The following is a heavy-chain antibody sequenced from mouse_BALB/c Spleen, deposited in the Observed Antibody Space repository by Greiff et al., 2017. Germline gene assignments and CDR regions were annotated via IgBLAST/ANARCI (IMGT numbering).Heavy chain of an antibody. Sequence: QVQLKQSGAELARPGASVKLSCKASGYTFTSYWMQWVKQRPGQGLEWIGAIYPGDGDTRYTQKFKGKATLTADKSSSTAYMQLSSLASEDSAVYYCARSGNYYGYYFDYWGQGTTLTVSS. V-gene: IGHV1-87*01. J-gene: IGHJ2*01. CDR1: GYTFTSYW. D-gene: IGHD1-2*01. CDR2: IYPGDGDT. CDR3: ARSGNYYGYYFDY.